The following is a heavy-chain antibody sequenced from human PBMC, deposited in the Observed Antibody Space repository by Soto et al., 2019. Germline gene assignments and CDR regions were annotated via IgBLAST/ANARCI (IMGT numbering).Heavy chain of an antibody. CDR2: ISSSGGCT. J-gene: IGHJ4*02. CDR1: GFTFSSDA. CDR3: AREGIAVAGYYFDY. D-gene: IGHD6-19*01. V-gene: IGHV3-23*01. Sequence: PGGSLRLSCAASGFTFSSDAMSWVRQAPGKGLEWVSAISSSGGCTYYADSVKGRFTISRDNAKNSLYLQMNSLRAEDTAVYYCAREGIAVAGYYFDYWGQGTLVTVSS.